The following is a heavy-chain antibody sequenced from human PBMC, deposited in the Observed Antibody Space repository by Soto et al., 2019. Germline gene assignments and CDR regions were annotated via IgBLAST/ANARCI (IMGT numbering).Heavy chain of an antibody. D-gene: IGHD5-12*01. Sequence: GGSLRLSCAASGFTFSSYEMNWVRQAPGKGLEWVSYISSSGSTIYYADSVKGRFTISRDNAKNSLYLQMNSLRAEDTAVYYCARDEGDSGYVIGNFDYWGQGTLVTVSS. V-gene: IGHV3-48*03. CDR1: GFTFSSYE. CDR3: ARDEGDSGYVIGNFDY. CDR2: ISSSGSTI. J-gene: IGHJ4*02.